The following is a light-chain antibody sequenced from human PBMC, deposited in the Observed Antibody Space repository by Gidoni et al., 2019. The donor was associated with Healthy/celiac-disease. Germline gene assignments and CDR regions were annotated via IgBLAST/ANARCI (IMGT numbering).Light chain of an antibody. V-gene: IGKV3-11*01. CDR2: YAS. CDR3: QQRSNWPPLT. Sequence: EIVWTQSPATLSLSPGERATLSCRASQSVSSYLAWYQQKPGQAPRLLIYYASNRATGIPARFSGSGSGTDFTLTIRSLEPEDFAVYYCQQRSNWPPLTFXGXTKVEIK. CDR1: QSVSSY. J-gene: IGKJ4*01.